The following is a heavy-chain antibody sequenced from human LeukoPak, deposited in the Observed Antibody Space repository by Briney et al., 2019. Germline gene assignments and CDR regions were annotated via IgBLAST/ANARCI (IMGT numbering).Heavy chain of an antibody. CDR1: GFTFSNAW. D-gene: IGHD5-12*01. Sequence: PGGSLRLSCAAPGFTFSNAWMSWVRQAPGKGLEWVGRIKSKTDGGTTDYAAPVKGRFTISRDDSKNTLYLQMNSLKTEDTAVYYCTTDAQSGYDPHYWGQGTLVTVSS. J-gene: IGHJ4*02. V-gene: IGHV3-15*01. CDR3: TTDAQSGYDPHY. CDR2: IKSKTDGGTT.